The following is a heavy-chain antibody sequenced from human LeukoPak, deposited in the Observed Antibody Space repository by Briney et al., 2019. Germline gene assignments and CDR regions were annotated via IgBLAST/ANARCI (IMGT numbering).Heavy chain of an antibody. Sequence: VASVKVSRKASGYTFTGYYIHWVRQAPGQGLEWMGWINPNSGGTNYAQKFQGRVTMTRDTSISTAYMELSRLRSDDTAVYYCARKGSTPRRWFDPWGQGTLVTVSS. CDR1: GYTFTGYY. J-gene: IGHJ5*02. CDR2: INPNSGGT. D-gene: IGHD6-13*01. CDR3: ARKGSTPRRWFDP. V-gene: IGHV1-2*02.